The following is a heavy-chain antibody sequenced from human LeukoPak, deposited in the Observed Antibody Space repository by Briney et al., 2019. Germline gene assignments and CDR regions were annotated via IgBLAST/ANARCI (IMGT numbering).Heavy chain of an antibody. CDR1: GYTFTGYY. V-gene: IGHV1-2*02. Sequence: ASVKVSCKASGYTFTGYYMHWVRQAPGQGLEWMGWINPNSGGTNYAQKFQGRVTMTRDTSISTAYMELSRLRSDDTAVYYCARDQRYSGYGFIKLRQKNDAFDIWGQGTMVTVSS. CDR3: ARDQRYSGYGFIKLRQKNDAFDI. D-gene: IGHD5-12*01. J-gene: IGHJ3*02. CDR2: INPNSGGT.